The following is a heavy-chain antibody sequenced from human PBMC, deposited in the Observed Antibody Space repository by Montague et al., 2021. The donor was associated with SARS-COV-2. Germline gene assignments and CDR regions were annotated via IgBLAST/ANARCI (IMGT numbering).Heavy chain of an antibody. J-gene: IGHJ5*02. D-gene: IGHD1-1*01. CDR2: IFYNGYT. V-gene: IGHV4-59*08. Sequence: SETLSLTCTASGGTVRDYYWNWIRQTPGKGLEWIGYIFYNGYTKYNPSLESRVTLSVDTPGNQFFLSLRSVTASDTATYFCARHSVSEDGTFFRSYFDPWGQGAQVIVSS. CDR3: ARHSVSEDGTFFRSYFDP. CDR1: GGTVRDYY.